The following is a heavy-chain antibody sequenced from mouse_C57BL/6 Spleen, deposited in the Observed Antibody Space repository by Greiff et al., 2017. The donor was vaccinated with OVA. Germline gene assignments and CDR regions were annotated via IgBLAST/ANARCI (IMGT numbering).Heavy chain of an antibody. D-gene: IGHD1-1*01. CDR2: INPNYGTT. J-gene: IGHJ1*03. Sequence: EVKLQESGPELVKPGASVKISCKASGYSFTDYNMNWVKQSNGKSLEWIGVINPNYGTTSYNQKFKGKATLTVDQSSSTAYMQLNSLTSEDSAVYYCARKTGSSYGWYFDVWGTGTTVTVSS. CDR1: GYSFTDYN. CDR3: ARKTGSSYGWYFDV. V-gene: IGHV1-39*01.